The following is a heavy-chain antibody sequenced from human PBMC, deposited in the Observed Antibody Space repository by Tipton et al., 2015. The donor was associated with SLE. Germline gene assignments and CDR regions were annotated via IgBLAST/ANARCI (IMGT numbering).Heavy chain of an antibody. CDR3: AKEEDYYDNNGSYAFDI. CDR2: IKQDGSER. D-gene: IGHD3-22*01. V-gene: IGHV3-7*01. Sequence: SLRLSCAASGFTFSNYWMTWVRQAPGKGLEWVANIKQDGSERYYADSVQGRFTISRDNAKNTLYLQMNSLRAEDTAVYYCAKEEDYYDNNGSYAFDIWGQGTMVTVSS. J-gene: IGHJ3*02. CDR1: GFTFSNYW.